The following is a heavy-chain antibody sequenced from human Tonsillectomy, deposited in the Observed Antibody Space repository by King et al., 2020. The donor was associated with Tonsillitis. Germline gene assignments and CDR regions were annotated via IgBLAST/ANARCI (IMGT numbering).Heavy chain of an antibody. Sequence: VQLVESGGGLVKPGGSLRVSCAASGFTFSSYSMNWVRQAPGKGLEWVSSISSSSRYIYYEDSLKGRFTISRDNAKNSLYLQMNSLRAEDTAVYYCARDVWDIVAVIGATRMDVWGKGTTVTVSS. CDR1: GFTFSSYS. V-gene: IGHV3-21*01. J-gene: IGHJ6*04. D-gene: IGHD2-2*01. CDR3: ARDVWDIVAVIGATRMDV. CDR2: ISSSSRYI.